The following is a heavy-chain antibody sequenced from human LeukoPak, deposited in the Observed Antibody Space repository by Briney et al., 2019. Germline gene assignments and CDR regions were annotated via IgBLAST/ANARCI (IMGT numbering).Heavy chain of an antibody. CDR1: GYTFTGYY. J-gene: IGHJ1*01. CDR3: AREDYYDSSGYYKNKEYFHH. CDR2: INPNSGGT. V-gene: IGHV1-2*02. Sequence: ASVKVSCKASGYTFTGYYMHWVRQSPGQGLEWMGWINPNSGGTNYAQKFQGRVTMTRDTSISTAYMELSRLRSDDTAVYYCAREDYYDSSGYYKNKEYFHHWGQGTLVTVS. D-gene: IGHD3-22*01.